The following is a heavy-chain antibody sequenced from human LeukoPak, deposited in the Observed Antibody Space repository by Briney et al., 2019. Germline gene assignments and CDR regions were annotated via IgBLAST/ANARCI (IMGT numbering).Heavy chain of an antibody. D-gene: IGHD2-15*01. CDR3: ARDPSSFPFDY. V-gene: IGHV4-39*02. J-gene: IGHJ4*02. CDR2: IYYSGST. CDR1: GGSISSSSYY. Sequence: SETLSLTCTVSGGSISSSSYYWGWIRQPPGRGLEWIGSIYYSGSTYYNPSLKSRVTISVDTSKNQSSLKLSSVTAADTAVYYCARDPSSFPFDYWGQGTLVTVSS.